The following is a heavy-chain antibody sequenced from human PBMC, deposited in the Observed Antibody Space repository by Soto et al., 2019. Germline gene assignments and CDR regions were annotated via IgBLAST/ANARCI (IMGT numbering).Heavy chain of an antibody. CDR1: GFTFSTYT. Sequence: VQLLESGGGLAQPGGSLRHSCAASGFTFSTYTMAWVRQAPGRGPEWVAGVSQDGTAHYADSVKGRFTISRDNSRDTVSLQMITLRGEDTAVYYCAKDMRPDGVWDFDYWGQGTLVTVSS. D-gene: IGHD4-17*01. V-gene: IGHV3-23*01. CDR3: AKDMRPDGVWDFDY. CDR2: VSQDGTA. J-gene: IGHJ4*02.